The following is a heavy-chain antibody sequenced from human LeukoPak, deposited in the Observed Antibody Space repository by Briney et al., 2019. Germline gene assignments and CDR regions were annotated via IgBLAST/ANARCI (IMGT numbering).Heavy chain of an antibody. D-gene: IGHD3-3*01. V-gene: IGHV1-2*02. J-gene: IGHJ4*02. CDR2: INPNSGGT. Sequence: ASVKVSCKASGYTFTGYYMHWVRQAPGQGLEWMGWINPNSGGTNYAQKFQGRVTMTRDTSISTAYMELRSLRSDDTAVYYCAREYGSGPLGYWGQGTLVTVSS. CDR1: GYTFTGYY. CDR3: AREYGSGPLGY.